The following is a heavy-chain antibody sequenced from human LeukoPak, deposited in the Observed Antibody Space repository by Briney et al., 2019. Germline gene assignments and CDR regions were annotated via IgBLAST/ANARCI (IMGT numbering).Heavy chain of an antibody. D-gene: IGHD2-2*01. J-gene: IGHJ6*03. CDR3: ASTGPVVVPAAIGPVVANYYYYMDV. V-gene: IGHV1-69*13. CDR1: GYTFTSYG. CDR2: IIPIIGTA. Sequence: EASVKVSCKASGYTFTSYGISWVRQAPGLGLEWMGGIIPIIGTANYAQKFHGRVTITADESTSTAYMELSSLRSEDTAVYYCASTGPVVVPAAIGPVVANYYYYMDVWGKGTTVTVSS.